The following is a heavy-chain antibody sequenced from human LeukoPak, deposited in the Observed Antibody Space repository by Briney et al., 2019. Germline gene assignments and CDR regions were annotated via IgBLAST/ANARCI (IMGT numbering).Heavy chain of an antibody. CDR1: GFTVSTNY. CDR2: LYSGSDT. CDR3: ARVGDHFHWYLDL. D-gene: IGHD3-10*01. J-gene: IGHJ2*01. Sequence: GGSLRLSCAASGFTVSTNYMHWVRQAPGKGLEWVSILYSGSDTYYADSVKDRFTISRDSSKNILSLQMNNLRAEDTAVYYCARVGDHFHWYLDLWGRGTLVTVSS. V-gene: IGHV3-53*01.